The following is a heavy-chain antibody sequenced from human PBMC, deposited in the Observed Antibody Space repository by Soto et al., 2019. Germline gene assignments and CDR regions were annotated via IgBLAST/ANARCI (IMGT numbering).Heavy chain of an antibody. V-gene: IGHV4-59*01. Sequence: SETLSLTCTVSGGSINSYFWNWIRQSPGKGLEWIGYIYYNGSTNYSPSLKSRVTISVDTSKNQFSLKLSSVTAADTAVYYCARERATIFGVVISAGMDVWGQGTTVTVSS. D-gene: IGHD3-3*01. CDR1: GGSINSYF. J-gene: IGHJ6*02. CDR3: ARERATIFGVVISAGMDV. CDR2: IYYNGST.